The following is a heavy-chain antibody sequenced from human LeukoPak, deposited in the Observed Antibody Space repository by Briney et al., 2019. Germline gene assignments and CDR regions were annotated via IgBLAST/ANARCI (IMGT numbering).Heavy chain of an antibody. D-gene: IGHD2-15*01. CDR2: ISAYNGNT. Sequence: ASVKVSCKASGYTFTSYGISWVRQAPGQGLEWMGWISAYNGNTNYAQKFQGRVTMTRDMSTSTVYMELSSLRSEDTAVYYCAREGYCSGGSCSAFDYWGQGTLVTVSS. CDR1: GYTFTSYG. V-gene: IGHV1-18*01. J-gene: IGHJ4*02. CDR3: AREGYCSGGSCSAFDY.